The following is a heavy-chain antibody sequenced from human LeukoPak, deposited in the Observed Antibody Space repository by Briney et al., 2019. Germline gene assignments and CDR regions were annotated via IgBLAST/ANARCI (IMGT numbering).Heavy chain of an antibody. CDR2: INPNSGGT. CDR3: ATGSIVGATIDY. Sequence: ASVKGSCKASGYTFTGYYMHWVRQAPVQGLEWMGYINPNSGGTNYAQKCQGRVTMTRDTSISTAYMELSRLRSDDTAVYYCATGSIVGATIDYWGQGTLVTVSS. J-gene: IGHJ4*02. CDR1: GYTFTGYY. V-gene: IGHV1-2*02. D-gene: IGHD1-26*01.